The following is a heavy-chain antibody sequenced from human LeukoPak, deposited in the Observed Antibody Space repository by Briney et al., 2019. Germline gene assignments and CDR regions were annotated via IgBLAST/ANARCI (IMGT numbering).Heavy chain of an antibody. Sequence: PGGSLRLSCAASGFTFSSYSMNWVRQAPGKGLEWVSYISSSSSTIYYADSVKGRFTISRDNAKNSLYLQMNSLRAEDTAVYYCARGGGYSGSYYSPDYWGQGTLVTVSS. J-gene: IGHJ4*02. D-gene: IGHD1-26*01. CDR3: ARGGGYSGSYYSPDY. CDR1: GFTFSSYS. CDR2: ISSSSSTI. V-gene: IGHV3-48*01.